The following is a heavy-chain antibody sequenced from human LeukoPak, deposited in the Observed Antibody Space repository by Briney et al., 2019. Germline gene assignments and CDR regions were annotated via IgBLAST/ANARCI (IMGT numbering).Heavy chain of an antibody. CDR3: ARDEGYCSSTSCYFYYFDY. CDR1: GFSFSSYW. D-gene: IGHD2-2*01. J-gene: IGHJ4*02. Sequence: RGSLRLSCGPSGFSFSSYWMSWVRQAPGEGLGWVANIKQDGSKEYYVDSVKGRFTISRDNAKNSLSLQMNSLRADDTAVYYCARDEGYCSSTSCYFYYFDYWGQGTLVTVSS. CDR2: IKQDGSKE. V-gene: IGHV3-7*01.